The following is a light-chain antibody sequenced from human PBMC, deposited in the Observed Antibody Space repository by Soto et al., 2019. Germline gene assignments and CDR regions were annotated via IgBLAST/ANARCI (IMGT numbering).Light chain of an antibody. Sequence: QSALTQPASVSGSPGQTITISCTGSSSDVGGYNYVSWYQQHTGKAPKLMIYEVNNRPSGVSNRFSGSKSGNTASLTISGLQAEDEADYYCSSYTSSSTQVLGGGTKLTVL. V-gene: IGLV2-14*01. J-gene: IGLJ3*02. CDR1: SSDVGGYNY. CDR2: EVN. CDR3: SSYTSSSTQV.